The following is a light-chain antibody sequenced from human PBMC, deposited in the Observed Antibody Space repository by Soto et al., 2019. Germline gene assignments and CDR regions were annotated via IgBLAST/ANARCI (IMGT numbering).Light chain of an antibody. CDR1: QTISTL. V-gene: IGKV1-39*01. Sequence: DIQMTQSPSFLSASVGDRVTIPCRASQTISTLLNWYQWKPGKAPKLLIHDASTLRSGVPSRFSGSGSGTDFTLTITSLQPEDLAIYYCQQSYNIPVTFGGGTKVEVK. CDR3: QQSYNIPVT. CDR2: DAS. J-gene: IGKJ4*01.